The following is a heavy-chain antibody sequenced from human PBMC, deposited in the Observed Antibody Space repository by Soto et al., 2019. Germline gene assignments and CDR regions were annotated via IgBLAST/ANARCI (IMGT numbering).Heavy chain of an antibody. CDR1: GYNFSTYC. Sequence: ASVKVACNXAGYNFSTYCMNWVRQAPGQGLKWMGCISGDSVNTKSEQKLEDRRTMSTGTSAGKAYMELGRLRTDDTAVYFWAREWQQQDQETYEYFSSMDISGQGAT. CDR3: AREWQQQDQETYEYFSSMDI. J-gene: IGHJ6*01. CDR2: ISGDSVNT. D-gene: IGHD6-13*01. V-gene: IGHV1-18*01.